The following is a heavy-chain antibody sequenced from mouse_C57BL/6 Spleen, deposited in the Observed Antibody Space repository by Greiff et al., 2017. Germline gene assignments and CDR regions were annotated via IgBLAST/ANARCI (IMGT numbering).Heavy chain of an antibody. V-gene: IGHV1-47*01. Sequence: QVQLQQSGAELVKPGASVKMSCKASGYTFTTYPIEWMKQNHGKSLEWIGNFHPYNDDTKYNEKFKGKATLPVEQSSSTFFLGLSRLTSDDSAVYFCARKGGAYFDYWGQGTTLTVSS. CDR2: FHPYNDDT. CDR3: ARKGGAYFDY. CDR1: GYTFTTYP. J-gene: IGHJ2*01.